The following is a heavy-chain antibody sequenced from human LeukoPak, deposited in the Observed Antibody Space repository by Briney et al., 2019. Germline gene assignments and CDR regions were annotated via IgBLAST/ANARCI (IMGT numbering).Heavy chain of an antibody. V-gene: IGHV4-34*01. CDR1: GGSFSGYY. J-gene: IGHJ5*02. Sequence: SETLSLTCAVYGGSFSGYYWSWIRQPPGKGLEWIGEINHSGSTNYNPSLKSRVTISVDTSKNQFSLKLSSVTAADTAVYYCARRRATGIAAAGPERINTWFDPWGQGTLVTVSS. D-gene: IGHD6-13*01. CDR3: ARRRATGIAAAGPERINTWFDP. CDR2: INHSGST.